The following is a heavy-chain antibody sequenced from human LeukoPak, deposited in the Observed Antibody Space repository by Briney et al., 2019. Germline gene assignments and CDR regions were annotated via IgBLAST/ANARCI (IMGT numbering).Heavy chain of an antibody. D-gene: IGHD2-15*01. CDR1: GFTFSSYA. V-gene: IGHV3-30-3*01. CDR3: ARDNRVVAATPFH. Sequence: GGSLRLSCAASGFTFSSYAMHWVRQAPGKGLEWVAVISYDGSNKYYADSVKGRFTISRDNSKNTLYLQMNSLRAEDTAVYYCARDNRVVAATPFHWGQGTLVTVSS. J-gene: IGHJ4*02. CDR2: ISYDGSNK.